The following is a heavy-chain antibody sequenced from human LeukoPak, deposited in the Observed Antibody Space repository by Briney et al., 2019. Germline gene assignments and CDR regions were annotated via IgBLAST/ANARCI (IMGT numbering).Heavy chain of an antibody. CDR2: ISSSGSTI. CDR3: ARVWVVPAATYYYMDV. D-gene: IGHD2-2*01. V-gene: IGHV3-11*01. J-gene: IGHJ6*03. CDR1: GFTVSSNY. Sequence: GGSLRLSCAASGFTVSSNYMSWVRQAPGKGLEWVSYISSSGSTIYYADSVKGRFTISRDNAKNSLYLQMNSLRAEDTAVYYCARVWVVPAATYYYMDVWGKGTTVTISS.